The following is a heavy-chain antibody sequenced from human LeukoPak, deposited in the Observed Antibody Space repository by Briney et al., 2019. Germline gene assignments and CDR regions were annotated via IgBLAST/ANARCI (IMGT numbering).Heavy chain of an antibody. V-gene: IGHV3-30*03. J-gene: IGHJ4*02. D-gene: IGHD5-18*01. Sequence: PGRSLRLSCAASGFTFSSYGMHWVRQAPGKGLEWVAVISNDGSNEYYADSVEGRFTISRDNSKNTLYLQMNSLRAEDTAVYYCAVGDSYGYLDYWGQGTLVTLSS. CDR2: ISNDGSNE. CDR1: GFTFSSYG. CDR3: AVGDSYGYLDY.